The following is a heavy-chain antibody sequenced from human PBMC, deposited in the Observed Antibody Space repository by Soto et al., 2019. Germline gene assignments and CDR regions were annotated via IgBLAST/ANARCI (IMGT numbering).Heavy chain of an antibody. J-gene: IGHJ4*02. Sequence: SETLSLTCSVSVGSISGYHWSLIRQRPGKGLEWIGYMYYSGSTNYNPSLNSRVTISVDTSKNQFSLKLSSVTAADTAVYYCARAAGYRYGYFIDYCGQVTLVTVS. CDR1: VGSISGYH. CDR3: ARAAGYRYGYFIDY. D-gene: IGHD5-18*01. CDR2: MYYSGST. V-gene: IGHV4-59*01.